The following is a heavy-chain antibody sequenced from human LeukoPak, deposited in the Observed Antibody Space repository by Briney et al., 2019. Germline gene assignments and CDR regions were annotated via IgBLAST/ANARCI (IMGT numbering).Heavy chain of an antibody. CDR2: ISYDGSTK. J-gene: IGHJ4*02. CDR1: GFTFSTYG. V-gene: IGHV3-30*18. CDR3: AKARHCGGDCYSLMDY. D-gene: IGHD2-21*02. Sequence: GGSLRLSCAASGFTFSTYGMHWVRQAPGKGLEWVAVISYDGSTKYYSDSVKGRFTISRDNSKNTLFLQMNSLRADDTAVYYCAKARHCGGDCYSLMDYWGQGILVTVSS.